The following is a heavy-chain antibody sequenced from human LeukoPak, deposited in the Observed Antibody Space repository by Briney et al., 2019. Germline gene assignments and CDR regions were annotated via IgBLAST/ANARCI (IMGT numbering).Heavy chain of an antibody. D-gene: IGHD6-6*01. Sequence: PGGSLRLSCAASGFTFDDYAMHWVRQAPGKGLEWVSGISWNSGSIGYADSVKGRFTISRDNAKNSLYLQMNSLRAEDTALYYCAKEARSRTYYYYYGMDVWGQGTTVTVSS. CDR2: ISWNSGSI. V-gene: IGHV3-9*01. J-gene: IGHJ6*02. CDR3: AKEARSRTYYYYYGMDV. CDR1: GFTFDDYA.